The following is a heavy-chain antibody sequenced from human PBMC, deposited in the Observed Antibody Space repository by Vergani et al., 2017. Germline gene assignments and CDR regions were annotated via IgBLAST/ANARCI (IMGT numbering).Heavy chain of an antibody. Sequence: QVQLQESGPGLVKPSETLSLTCTVSGGSISSYYWSWIRQPPGKGLEWFGYIYYSGSTNYNPSLKSRVTISVDTSKNQFSRKLSSVTAADTAVYYCARESGSYYYDSSGYYTDDAFDIWGQGTMVTVSS. CDR1: GGSISSYY. V-gene: IGHV4-59*01. CDR3: ARESGSYYYDSSGYYTDDAFDI. D-gene: IGHD3-22*01. J-gene: IGHJ3*02. CDR2: IYYSGST.